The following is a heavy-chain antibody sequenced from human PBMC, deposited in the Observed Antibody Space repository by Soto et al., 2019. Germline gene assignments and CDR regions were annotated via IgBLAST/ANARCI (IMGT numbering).Heavy chain of an antibody. CDR1: GFTFSSYA. Sequence: GGSLRLSCAASGFTFSSYAMSWVRQAPGKGLEWVSAISGSGGSTYYADSVKGRFTISRDNSKNTLYLQMNSLRAEDTAVYYCAKDLWVDYGDLRPHFDYWGQGTLVTVSS. J-gene: IGHJ4*02. V-gene: IGHV3-23*01. CDR2: ISGSGGST. CDR3: AKDLWVDYGDLRPHFDY. D-gene: IGHD4-17*01.